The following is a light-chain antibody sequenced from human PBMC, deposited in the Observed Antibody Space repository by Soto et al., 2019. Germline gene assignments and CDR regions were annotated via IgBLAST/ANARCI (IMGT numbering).Light chain of an antibody. CDR2: GAS. CDR1: QSVDSY. J-gene: IGKJ5*01. CDR3: QQYGGSPT. Sequence: SVLTQSPGTMSLSPGERPTLSCRASQSVDSYLAWYQQKPGQAPRLLIYGASSRATGIPDRFSGSGSGTDFTLTISRLEPEDFAVYYCQQYGGSPTFGQGTRLEIK. V-gene: IGKV3-20*01.